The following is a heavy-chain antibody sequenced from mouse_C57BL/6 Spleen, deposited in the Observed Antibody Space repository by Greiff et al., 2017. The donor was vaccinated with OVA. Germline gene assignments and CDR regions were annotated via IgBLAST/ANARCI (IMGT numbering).Heavy chain of an antibody. D-gene: IGHD2-1*01. CDR1: GYTFTSYW. J-gene: IGHJ4*01. CDR3: ARRGIYYGNYDAMDY. V-gene: IGHV1-52*01. CDR2: IDPSDSET. Sequence: QVQLKQSGAELVRPGSSVKLSCKASGYTFTSYWMHWVKQRPIQGLEWIGNIDPSDSETHYNQKFKDKATLTVDNSSSTAYMQLSSLTSEDSAVYYCARRGIYYGNYDAMDYWGQGTSVTVSS.